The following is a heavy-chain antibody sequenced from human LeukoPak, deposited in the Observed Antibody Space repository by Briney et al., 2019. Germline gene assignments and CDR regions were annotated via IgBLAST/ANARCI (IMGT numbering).Heavy chain of an antibody. CDR3: ARDGDSSGPYYYFDY. J-gene: IGHJ4*02. D-gene: IGHD3-22*01. Sequence: SETLSLTCTVSGGSISSYYWSWIRQPPGKGLEWIGYIYYSGSTKYNPSLKSRVTISVDTSKNQLPLKLSSVTAADTAVYYCARDGDSSGPYYYFDYWGQGTLVTVSS. CDR2: IYYSGST. V-gene: IGHV4-59*01. CDR1: GGSISSYY.